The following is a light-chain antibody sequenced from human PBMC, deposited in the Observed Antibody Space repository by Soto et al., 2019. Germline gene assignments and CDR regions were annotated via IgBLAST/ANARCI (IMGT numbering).Light chain of an antibody. CDR1: QNVRSN. Sequence: EIVMTQSPATLSVSPGERATLSCRASQNVRSNLAWYQQKPGQAPRLLIYGASTRATGIPARFSGRGSGTDFTLTISRLEPEDFAVYYCQQFGGSSRTFGQGTKVDI. CDR3: QQFGGSSRT. CDR2: GAS. V-gene: IGKV3-15*01. J-gene: IGKJ1*01.